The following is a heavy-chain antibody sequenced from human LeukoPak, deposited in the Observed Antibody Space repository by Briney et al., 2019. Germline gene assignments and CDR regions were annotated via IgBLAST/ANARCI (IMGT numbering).Heavy chain of an antibody. D-gene: IGHD7-27*01. CDR1: GGTFSSYA. J-gene: IGHJ6*02. CDR2: IIPIFGTA. CDR3: AREAGDPRRYYYYGMDV. Sequence: SVKVSCKASGGTFSSYAISWVRQAPGQGLEWMGGIIPIFGTANYAQKFQGRVTITADESTSTAYMVLSSLRSEDTAVYYCAREAGDPRRYYYYGMDVWGQGTTVTVSS. V-gene: IGHV1-69*13.